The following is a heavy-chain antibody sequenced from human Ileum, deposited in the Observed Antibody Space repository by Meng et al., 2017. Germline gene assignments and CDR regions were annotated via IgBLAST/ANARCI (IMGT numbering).Heavy chain of an antibody. D-gene: IGHD3-3*01. CDR2: TYYRSKWYS. CDR3: ASGSGSLDY. Sequence: VKWKRAGPGLVKPSPTLSLSGAVPGGSVSSNIGAWNWIRQSPLRGLEWLGRTYYRSKWYSEYAVSVKSRISITPDTSKNQFSLQMNSVTPEDTAVYYCASGSGSLDYWGPGTLVTVSS. CDR1: GGSVSSNIGA. J-gene: IGHJ4*02. V-gene: IGHV6-1*01.